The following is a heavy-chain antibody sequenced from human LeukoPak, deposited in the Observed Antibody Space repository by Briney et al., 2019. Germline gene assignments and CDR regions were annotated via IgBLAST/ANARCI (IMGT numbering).Heavy chain of an antibody. Sequence: GGSLRLSCAASGFTFSSYNMNWVRQAPGKGLEWVSSISSSSSYIYYADSVRGRFTISRDNSKKTLYLQMNNLRAEDTAVYYCARKKRVDTDSIMVYYYYAMDVWGQGATVTVSS. V-gene: IGHV3-21*01. CDR2: ISSSSSYI. CDR3: ARKKRVDTDSIMVYYYYAMDV. D-gene: IGHD5-18*01. CDR1: GFTFSSYN. J-gene: IGHJ6*02.